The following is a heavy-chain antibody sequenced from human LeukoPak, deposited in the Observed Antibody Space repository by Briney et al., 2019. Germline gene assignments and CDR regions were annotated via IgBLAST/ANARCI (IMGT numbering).Heavy chain of an antibody. D-gene: IGHD4-17*01. J-gene: IGHJ4*02. CDR1: GFTFSSYS. V-gene: IGHV3-21*01. CDR2: ISSSSSYI. CDR3: ARDPKGTTVTPEDY. Sequence: GSLRLSCAASGFTFSSYSMNWVRQAPGKGLEWVSSISSSSSYIYYADSVKGRFTISRDNAKNSLYLQMNSLRAEDTAVYYCARDPKGTTVTPEDYWGQGTLVTVSS.